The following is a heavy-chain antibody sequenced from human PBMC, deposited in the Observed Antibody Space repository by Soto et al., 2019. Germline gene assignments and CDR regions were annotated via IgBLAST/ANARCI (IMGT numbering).Heavy chain of an antibody. D-gene: IGHD2-21*01. CDR3: ARDNGLAGSFDP. V-gene: IGHV3-48*02. CDR1: GFTFSTYS. CDR2: ISYTSGTI. Sequence: PGGSLRLSCAASGFTFSTYSMNWVRQAPGKGLEWVSYISYTSGTIFYADSVRGRFTISRDNAKNSLFLQMNSLRDEDTAVYYCARDNGLAGSFDPWGQGTLITVSS. J-gene: IGHJ5*02.